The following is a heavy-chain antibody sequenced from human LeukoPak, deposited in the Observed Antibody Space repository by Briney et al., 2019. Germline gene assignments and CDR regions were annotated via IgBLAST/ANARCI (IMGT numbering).Heavy chain of an antibody. CDR2: IYYSGST. CDR3: ARHSFNYYDSSGFEPNFDY. Sequence: SETLSLTCTVSGGSISSYYWSWIRQPPGKGLEWIGYIYYSGSTNYNPSLKSRVTISVDTSKNQFSLKLSSVTAADTAVYYCARHSFNYYDSSGFEPNFDYWGQGTLVTVSS. D-gene: IGHD3-22*01. J-gene: IGHJ4*02. V-gene: IGHV4-59*01. CDR1: GGSISSYY.